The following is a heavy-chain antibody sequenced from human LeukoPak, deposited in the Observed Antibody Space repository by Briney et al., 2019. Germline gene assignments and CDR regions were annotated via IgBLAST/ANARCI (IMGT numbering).Heavy chain of an antibody. V-gene: IGHV1-8*01. CDR1: GYTFTSYD. CDR2: MNPNSGNT. D-gene: IGHD1-26*01. J-gene: IGHJ6*03. Sequence: VASVKVSCKASGYTFTSYDINWVRQATGQGLEWMGWMNPNSGNTGCAQKFQGRVTMTRNTSISTAYMELSSLRSEDTAVYYCARAKRELPSYYYYMDVWGKGTTVTVSS. CDR3: ARAKRELPSYYYYMDV.